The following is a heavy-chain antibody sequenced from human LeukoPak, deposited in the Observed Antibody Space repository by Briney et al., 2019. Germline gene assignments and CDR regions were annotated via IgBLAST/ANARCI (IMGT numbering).Heavy chain of an antibody. CDR3: AREGHTYYDFWSGSNWFDP. V-gene: IGHV4-34*01. J-gene: IGHJ5*02. D-gene: IGHD3-3*01. CDR1: GGSFSGYY. CDR2: TNHSGST. Sequence: SETLSLTCAVYGGSFSGYYWSWIRQPPGKGLEWIGETNHSGSTNYNPSLKSRVTISVDTSKNQFSLKLSSVTAADTAVYYCAREGHTYYDFWSGSNWFDPWGQGTLVTVSS.